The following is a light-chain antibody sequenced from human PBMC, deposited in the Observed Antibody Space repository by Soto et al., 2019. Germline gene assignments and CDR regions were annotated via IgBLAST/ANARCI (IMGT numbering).Light chain of an antibody. CDR2: GAS. CDR3: QQYNHWPPLT. CDR1: QSVGRN. Sequence: EIVMTQSPATLSVSPGERATLSCRASQSVGRNLAWYQQKPGQAHRLLIYGASTRATGIPARFSGSGSGTEFTLTISSLQSEDFAIYSCQQYNHWPPLTFGGGTKVEIK. V-gene: IGKV3-15*01. J-gene: IGKJ4*01.